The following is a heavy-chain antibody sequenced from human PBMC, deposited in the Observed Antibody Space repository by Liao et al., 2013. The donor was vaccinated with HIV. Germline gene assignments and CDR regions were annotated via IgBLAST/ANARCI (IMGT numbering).Heavy chain of an antibody. Sequence: QVQLQESGPGLVKPSQTLSLTCTVSGGSISSGSYYWSWIRQPAGKGLEWIGRIYTSGSTDYNPSLKSRVAMSLDTSDNHFSLTLRSATAADTAVYYCARAGGRYAGFDIWGQGDNGHRSLQ. V-gene: IGHV4-61*02. CDR3: ARAGGRYAGFDI. D-gene: IGHD3-16*01. J-gene: IGHJ3*02. CDR1: GGSISSGSYY. CDR2: IYTSGST.